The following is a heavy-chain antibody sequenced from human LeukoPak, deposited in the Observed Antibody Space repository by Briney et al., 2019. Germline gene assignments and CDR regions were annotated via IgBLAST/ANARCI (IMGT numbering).Heavy chain of an antibody. D-gene: IGHD2-21*01. CDR3: AKVGEESDAFDI. Sequence: GGSLRLSCAASGFTCSSYAMSWVRQAPGKGLEWVSAISGSGGSTYYADSVKGRFTISRDNSKNTLYLQMNSLRAEGTAVYYCAKVGEESDAFDIWGQGTMVTVSS. CDR1: GFTCSSYA. J-gene: IGHJ3*02. V-gene: IGHV3-23*01. CDR2: ISGSGGST.